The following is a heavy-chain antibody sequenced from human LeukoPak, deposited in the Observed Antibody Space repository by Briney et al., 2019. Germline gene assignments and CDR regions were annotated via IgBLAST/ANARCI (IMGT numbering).Heavy chain of an antibody. V-gene: IGHV1-8*01. Sequence: ASVKVSCKASGYTFTSYDIHWVRQATGQGLEWMGRMNPNRGDTDYAQKFQGRVTMTRDTSISTAYMELSSLRSEDTAVYYCARAEAGFIDYWGQGTLVTVSS. D-gene: IGHD1-14*01. CDR2: MNPNRGDT. J-gene: IGHJ4*02. CDR3: ARAEAGFIDY. CDR1: GYTFTSYD.